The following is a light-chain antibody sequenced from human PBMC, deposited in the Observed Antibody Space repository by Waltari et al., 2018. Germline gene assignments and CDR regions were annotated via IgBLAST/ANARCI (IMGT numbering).Light chain of an antibody. CDR3: VLYMGGGISV. Sequence: QTVVTQEPSFSVSPGGTVTLTCGLSSGSVSTSYYPSWYQQTPGQAPRTLIYSTDSRSSGVPERFSGSIVGNKAALTITGAQADDESDYYCVLYMGGGISVFGGGTKLTVL. J-gene: IGLJ3*02. V-gene: IGLV8-61*01. CDR2: STD. CDR1: SGSVSTSYY.